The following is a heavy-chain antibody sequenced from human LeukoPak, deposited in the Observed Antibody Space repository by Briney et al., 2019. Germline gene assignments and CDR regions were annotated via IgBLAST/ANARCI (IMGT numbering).Heavy chain of an antibody. CDR3: ARGGEWLRSIPTPLDY. CDR1: GGSISSYY. J-gene: IGHJ4*02. Sequence: PSETLSLTCTVSGGSISSYYWSWIRQPPGKGLEWIGEINHSGSTNYNPSLKSRVTISVDTSKNQFSLKLSSVTAADTAVYYCARGGEWLRSIPTPLDYWGQGTLVTVSS. V-gene: IGHV4-34*01. D-gene: IGHD5-12*01. CDR2: INHSGST.